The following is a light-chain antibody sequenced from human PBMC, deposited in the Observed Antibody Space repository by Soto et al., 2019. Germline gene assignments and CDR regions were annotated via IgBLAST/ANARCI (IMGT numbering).Light chain of an antibody. CDR3: QKYGSSSWK. Sequence: EIVMTHSPDTVSVSPCEVAELSCSSSQSVGSRVALYQQKFGQPPRLLINGASSRATGIPDRFSGSGSGTDFTLTISRLEPEDFAVYYCQKYGSSSWKFGQGTKVDIK. J-gene: IGKJ1*01. CDR1: QSVGSR. CDR2: GAS. V-gene: IGKV3-20*01.